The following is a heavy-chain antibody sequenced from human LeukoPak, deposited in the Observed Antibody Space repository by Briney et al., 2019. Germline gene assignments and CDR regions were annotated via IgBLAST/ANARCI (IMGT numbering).Heavy chain of an antibody. CDR2: IIPIFGTA. Sequence: ASVKVSCKASGGTFSSYAISWVRQAPGQGLEWMGGIIPIFGTASYAQKFQGRVTITADESTSTAYMELSSLRSEDTAVYYCAREPGRAVAGTEYYYYGMDVWGQGTTVTVSS. CDR3: AREPGRAVAGTEYYYYGMDV. J-gene: IGHJ6*02. D-gene: IGHD6-19*01. V-gene: IGHV1-69*13. CDR1: GGTFSSYA.